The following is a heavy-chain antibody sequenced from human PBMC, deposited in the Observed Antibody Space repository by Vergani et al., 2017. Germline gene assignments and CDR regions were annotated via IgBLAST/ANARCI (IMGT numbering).Heavy chain of an antibody. D-gene: IGHD5-12*01. CDR3: ARIVGGYSGYDLGGVDY. CDR2: IFSVDAK. Sequence: QVTLKESGPVLVKPTETLTLTCTVSGFSLSNATMGVSWIGHPPGRALDGLAHIFSVDAKTYNPSLKSRLTISKDSSKSQVVLTMTNMDPVYTATYYGARIVGGYSGYDLGGVDYWGQGTLVTVSS. V-gene: IGHV2-26*01. J-gene: IGHJ4*02. CDR1: GFSLSNATMG.